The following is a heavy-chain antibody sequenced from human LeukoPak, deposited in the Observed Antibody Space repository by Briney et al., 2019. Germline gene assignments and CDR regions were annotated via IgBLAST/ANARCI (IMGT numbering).Heavy chain of an antibody. CDR3: ARELAGGYDSADY. D-gene: IGHD5-12*01. CDR1: GFTFSRHG. Sequence: PGGSLRLSCAASGFTFSRHGMHWVRQAPGKGLEWVAVIGDTGRAKYYADSAKGRFTISRDNSKNTVYLQMNSLRPEDTAVYYCARELAGGYDSADYWGQGTLVTVSS. CDR2: IGDTGRAK. V-gene: IGHV3-30*03. J-gene: IGHJ4*02.